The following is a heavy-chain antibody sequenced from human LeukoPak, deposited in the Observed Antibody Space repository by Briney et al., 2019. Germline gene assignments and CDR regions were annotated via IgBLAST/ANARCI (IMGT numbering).Heavy chain of an antibody. D-gene: IGHD6-19*01. Sequence: TGGSLRLSCAASGFTFSSYGMHWVRQAPGKGLEWVAFIRYDGSNKYYADSVKGRFTISRDNSKNTLYLQMNSLRAEETAVYYCAKDPYRIAVAGTGPDYWGQGNLVTVSS. CDR1: GFTFSSYG. CDR3: AKDPYRIAVAGTGPDY. V-gene: IGHV3-30*02. CDR2: IRYDGSNK. J-gene: IGHJ4*02.